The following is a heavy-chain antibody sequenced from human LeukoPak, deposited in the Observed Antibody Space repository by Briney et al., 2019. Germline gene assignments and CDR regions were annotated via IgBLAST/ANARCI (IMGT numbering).Heavy chain of an antibody. J-gene: IGHJ4*02. CDR3: AKDLEATTVTTVDY. CDR2: ISYDGSNK. CDR1: GFIFSTFG. D-gene: IGHD4-17*01. V-gene: IGHV3-30*18. Sequence: GGSLRLSCAASGFIFSTFGMHWVRQAPGKGLEWVALISYDGSNKYYADSVKGRFTISRDHSKNTLYLQMNSLRADDTAVYYCAKDLEATTVTTVDYWGQGTLVTVSS.